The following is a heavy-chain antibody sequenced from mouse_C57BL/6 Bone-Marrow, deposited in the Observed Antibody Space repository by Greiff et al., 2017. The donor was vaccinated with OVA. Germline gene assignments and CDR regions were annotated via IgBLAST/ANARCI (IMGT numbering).Heavy chain of an antibody. J-gene: IGHJ2*01. Sequence: VKLMESGAELARPGASVKLSCKASGYTFTSYGISWVKQRTGQGLEWIGEIYPRSGNTYYNEKFKGKATLTADKSSSTAYMELRSLTSEDSAVYFCARDGTGLYYFDYWGQGTTLTVSS. CDR3: ARDGTGLYYFDY. CDR2: IYPRSGNT. CDR1: GYTFTSYG. D-gene: IGHD4-1*01. V-gene: IGHV1-81*01.